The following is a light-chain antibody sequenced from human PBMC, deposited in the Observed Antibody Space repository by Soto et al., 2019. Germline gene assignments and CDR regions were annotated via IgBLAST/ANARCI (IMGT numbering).Light chain of an antibody. CDR1: QTISIF. CDR3: ETYNSAARR. Sequence: NKTYRASQTISIFLNWYQHKPGKPPTLLIYTASSLQSGVPSRFSGSGSGTDFNLAISSRQPEEFATYFYETYNSAARRFGRGTKVDIK. J-gene: IGKJ1*01. CDR2: TAS. V-gene: IGKV1-39*01.